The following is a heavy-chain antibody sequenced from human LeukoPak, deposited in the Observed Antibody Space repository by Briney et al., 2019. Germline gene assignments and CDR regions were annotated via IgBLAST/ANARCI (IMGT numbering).Heavy chain of an antibody. CDR1: GYIFTNHY. D-gene: IGHD4-23*01. V-gene: IGHV1-46*01. Sequence: ASVKVSCKASGYIFTNHYMHWVRQAPGQGLEWMGLINPSGSSTLYAEKFRGRIVMTRDMSTATDYMELSSLRSEDTAVYYCARDNSIADRGWWFDPWGQGTLVTVSS. J-gene: IGHJ5*02. CDR3: ARDNSIADRGWWFDP. CDR2: INPSGSST.